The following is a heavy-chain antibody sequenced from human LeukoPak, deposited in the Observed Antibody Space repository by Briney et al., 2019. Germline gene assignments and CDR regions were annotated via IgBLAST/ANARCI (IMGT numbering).Heavy chain of an antibody. J-gene: IGHJ3*02. CDR3: ARDFGYGSGSFGAFDI. Sequence: GGSLRLSCVASGFTLNSYNMKWVRQAPGKRLEWVSSISWRSSDIEYADSVKGRFTISRDIDKKSLYLQMNSLRVEDTAVYYCARDFGYGSGSFGAFDIWGQGTMVTVSS. CDR2: ISWRSSDI. V-gene: IGHV3-21*01. D-gene: IGHD3-10*01. CDR1: GFTLNSYN.